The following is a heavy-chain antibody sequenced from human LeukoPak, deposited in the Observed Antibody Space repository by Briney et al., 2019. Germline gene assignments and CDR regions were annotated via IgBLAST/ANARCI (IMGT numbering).Heavy chain of an antibody. Sequence: PGGSLRLSCAASGFTFSSYWMHWVRQAPGKGLVWVSRINSDGSSTSYADSVKGRFTISRDNSKNTLYLQMNSLRAEDTAVYYCAKEELGYCSGGSCYWGQGTLVTVSS. J-gene: IGHJ4*02. CDR2: INSDGSST. D-gene: IGHD2-15*01. CDR1: GFTFSSYW. V-gene: IGHV3-74*01. CDR3: AKEELGYCSGGSCY.